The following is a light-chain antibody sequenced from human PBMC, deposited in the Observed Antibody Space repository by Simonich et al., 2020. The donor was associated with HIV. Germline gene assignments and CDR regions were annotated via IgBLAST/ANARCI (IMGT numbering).Light chain of an antibody. CDR3: QQYNNWPPAT. CDR2: GAS. V-gene: IGKV3-15*01. J-gene: IGKJ4*01. Sequence: EIVLTQSPATLSLSPGERATLSCRASQSVSSYLAWYQQKPGQAPRLLIYGASTRATGIPASLSGSGSGTQFTLTISSMQSEDFAVYYCQQYNNWPPATFGGGTKVDIK. CDR1: QSVSSY.